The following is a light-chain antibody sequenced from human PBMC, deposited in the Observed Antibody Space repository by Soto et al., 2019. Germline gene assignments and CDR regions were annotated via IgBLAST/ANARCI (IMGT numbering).Light chain of an antibody. V-gene: IGLV2-8*01. CDR1: SGDVGGYNF. CDR2: EVF. Sequence: QSALTQPPSASGSPGQSVTISCTGTSGDVGGYNFVSWYQQHPGKAPKLMIYEVFKRPSGVPDRFSGSKSGNTASLTVSGLQAEDEAAYYCSSYAGTNNRFVFGTGTKVTVL. J-gene: IGLJ1*01. CDR3: SSYAGTNNRFV.